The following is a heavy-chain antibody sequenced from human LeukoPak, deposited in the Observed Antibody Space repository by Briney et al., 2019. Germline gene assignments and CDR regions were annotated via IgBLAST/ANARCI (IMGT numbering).Heavy chain of an antibody. Sequence: SETLSLTCSVSGGSINSHYWSWIRQSPGKGLEWIGYNGGSTNYNPSLKSRVTLSLDTSKNQFSLKLSSVTAADTAVDYCARRVARGVPTFDYWGQGTLVTVSS. D-gene: IGHD3-10*01. J-gene: IGHJ4*02. CDR3: ARRVARGVPTFDY. V-gene: IGHV4-59*08. CDR2: NGGST. CDR1: GGSINSHY.